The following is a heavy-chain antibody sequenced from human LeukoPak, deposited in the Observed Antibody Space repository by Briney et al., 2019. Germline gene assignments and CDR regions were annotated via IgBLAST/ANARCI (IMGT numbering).Heavy chain of an antibody. CDR2: INPDSGGT. Sequence: ASVKVSCKASGYTFTGYYMHWVRQAPGQGLEWMGWINPDSGGTNYAQKFQGRVTMTEDTSTDTAYMELSSLRSEDTAVYYCATSLSMVRGVIPYWGQGTLVTVSS. J-gene: IGHJ4*02. D-gene: IGHD3-10*01. V-gene: IGHV1-2*02. CDR3: ATSLSMVRGVIPY. CDR1: GYTFTGYY.